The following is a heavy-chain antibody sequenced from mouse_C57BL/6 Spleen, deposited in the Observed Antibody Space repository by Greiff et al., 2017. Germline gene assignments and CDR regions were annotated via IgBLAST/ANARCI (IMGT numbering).Heavy chain of an antibody. V-gene: IGHV1-69*01. J-gene: IGHJ3*01. Sequence: VQLQQPGAELVMPGASVKLSCKASGYTFTSYWMHWVKQRPGQGLEWIGEIDPSDSYTNYNQKFKGKSTLTVDKSSSTAYMQLSSLTSEDSAVYYCARGGWEEVAYWGQGTLVTVSA. D-gene: IGHD3-3*01. CDR1: GYTFTSYW. CDR3: ARGGWEEVAY. CDR2: IDPSDSYT.